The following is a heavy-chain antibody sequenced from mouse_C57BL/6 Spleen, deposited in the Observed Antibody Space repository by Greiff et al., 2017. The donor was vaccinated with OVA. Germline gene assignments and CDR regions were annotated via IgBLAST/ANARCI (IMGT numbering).Heavy chain of an antibody. J-gene: IGHJ3*01. CDR1: GFTFSSYT. Sequence: DVHLVESGGGLVKPGGSLKLSCAASGFTFSSYTMSWVRQTPEKRLEWVATISGGGGNTYYPDSVKGRFTISRDNAKNTLYLQMSSLRSEDTALYYCARHTHDGYYWFAYWGQGTLVTVSA. D-gene: IGHD2-3*01. CDR3: ARHTHDGYYWFAY. V-gene: IGHV5-9*01. CDR2: ISGGGGNT.